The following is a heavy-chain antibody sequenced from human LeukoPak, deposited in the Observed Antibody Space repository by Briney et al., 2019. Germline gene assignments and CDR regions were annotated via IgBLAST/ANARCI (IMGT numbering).Heavy chain of an antibody. CDR2: INHSGST. CDR1: GGSFSGYY. V-gene: IGHV4-34*01. D-gene: IGHD3-10*01. J-gene: IGHJ6*02. Sequence: SETLSLTCAVYGGSFSGYYWSWIRQPPGKGLEWIGEINHSGSTNYNLSLKSRVTISVDKSKNQFSLKVSSVTAADTAVYYCARPREPLSHYYYYGMDVWGQGTTVTVSS. CDR3: ARPREPLSHYYYYGMDV.